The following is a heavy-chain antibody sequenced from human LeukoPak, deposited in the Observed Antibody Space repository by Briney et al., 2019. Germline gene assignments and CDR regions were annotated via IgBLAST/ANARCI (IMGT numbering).Heavy chain of an antibody. D-gene: IGHD3-22*01. CDR2: IYYTGRT. J-gene: IGHJ1*01. CDR3: VRRRYYDSTGYLD. CDR1: GGYISSSSYY. Sequence: SETLSLICTVSGGYISSSSYYWGWIRQPPGKGLEWIGDIYYTGRTYYNSSLKSRLTVSIDTSKNQFSLNLASLTAADTAVYYCVRRRYYDSTGYLDWGQGTLITVSS. V-gene: IGHV4-39*01.